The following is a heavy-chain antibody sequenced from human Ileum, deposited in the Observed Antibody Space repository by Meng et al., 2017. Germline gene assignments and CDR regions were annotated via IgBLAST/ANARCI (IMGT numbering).Heavy chain of an antibody. D-gene: IGHD7-27*01. CDR1: GGSISSSSHC. V-gene: IGHV4-39*01. Sequence: QLQLQESGPGLVKPSEALSVLCPVAGGSISSSSHCCDRSCQPPGKGLEWIGSICYSGNTYYNPSLKSRGSMAVDTSKKQISLKLNAVTAADTAVYYCARRTGEVDLLDYWGQGTLVTVSS. J-gene: IGHJ4*02. CDR3: ARRTGEVDLLDY. CDR2: ICYSGNT.